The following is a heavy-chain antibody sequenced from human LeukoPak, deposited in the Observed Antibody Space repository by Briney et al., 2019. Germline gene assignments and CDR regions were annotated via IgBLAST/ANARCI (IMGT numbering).Heavy chain of an antibody. Sequence: SETLSLTCAVSGGSISSGGYSWSWIRQPPGKGLEWIGYIYYSGSTYYNPSLKSRVTISVDTSKNQFSLKLSSVTAADTAVYYCARFKRGGGATTKLGFVDYWGQGTLVTVSS. CDR3: ARFKRGGGATTKLGFVDY. V-gene: IGHV4-30-4*07. CDR1: GGSISSGGYS. CDR2: IYYSGST. D-gene: IGHD1-26*01. J-gene: IGHJ4*02.